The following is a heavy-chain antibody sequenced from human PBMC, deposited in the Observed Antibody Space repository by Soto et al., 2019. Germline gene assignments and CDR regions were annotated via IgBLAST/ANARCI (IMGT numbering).Heavy chain of an antibody. CDR3: ARAGHSSSSEGANWFDP. J-gene: IGHJ5*02. V-gene: IGHV4-31*03. D-gene: IGHD6-6*01. Sequence: PSETLSLTCTVTGGSMTTGDQYWTWIRHRPGEGLEWFGYINHRGSLYYNPSLESRVSMSVDTSKNQFSLNLSSVTAADTAVYYCARAGHSSSSEGANWFDPWGQGTLVTVSS. CDR1: GGSMTTGDQY. CDR2: INHRGSL.